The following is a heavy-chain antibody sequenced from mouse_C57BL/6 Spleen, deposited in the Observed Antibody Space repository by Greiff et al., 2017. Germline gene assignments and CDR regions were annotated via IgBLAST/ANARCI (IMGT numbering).Heavy chain of an antibody. CDR2: IDPNSGGT. CDR1: GYTFTSYW. J-gene: IGHJ4*01. CDR3: ARGETLGTTGAMDY. Sequence: QVQLQQPGAELVKPGASVKLSCKASGYTFTSYWMHWVKQRPGRGLEWIGRIDPNSGGTKYNEKFKSKATLTVDKPSSTAYMQLSSLASEDSAVYYCARGETLGTTGAMDYWGQGTSVTVSS. D-gene: IGHD2-2*01. V-gene: IGHV1-72*01.